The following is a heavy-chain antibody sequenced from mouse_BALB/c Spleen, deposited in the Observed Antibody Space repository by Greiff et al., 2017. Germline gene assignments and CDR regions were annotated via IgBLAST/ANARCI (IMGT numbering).Heavy chain of an antibody. CDR2: IYPGSGST. Sequence: LQQPGSELVRPGASVKLSCKASGYTFTSYWMHWVKQRPGQGLEWIGNIYPGSGSTNYDEKFKSKATLTVDTSSSTAYMQLSSLTSEDSAVYYCTRFRDGYGYWGQGTTRTVSS. V-gene: IGHV1S22*01. CDR1: GYTFTSYW. J-gene: IGHJ2*01. D-gene: IGHD1-2*01. CDR3: TRFRDGYGY.